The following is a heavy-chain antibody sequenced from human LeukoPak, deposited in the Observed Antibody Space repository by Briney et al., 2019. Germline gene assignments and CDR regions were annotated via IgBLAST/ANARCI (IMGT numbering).Heavy chain of an antibody. CDR2: IYSGGST. D-gene: IGHD2-8*02. CDR3: ARGGGVFGYYFDY. Sequence: PGGSLRLSCAASGFTVSSNYMSWVRQAPGKGLEWVSVIYSGGSTYYADSVKGRFTISRGNSKNTLYLQMNSLRAEDTAVYYCARGGGVFGYYFDYWGQGTLVTVSS. J-gene: IGHJ4*02. CDR1: GFTVSSNY. V-gene: IGHV3-53*01.